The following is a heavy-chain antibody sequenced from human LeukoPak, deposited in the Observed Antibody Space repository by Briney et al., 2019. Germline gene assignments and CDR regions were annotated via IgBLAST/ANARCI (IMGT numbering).Heavy chain of an antibody. D-gene: IGHD2-2*01. CDR1: GGSFSGYY. CDR2: INHSGST. V-gene: IGHV4-34*01. Sequence: SETLSLTCAVYGGSFSGYYWSWIRQPPGKGLEWIGEINHSGSTNYNPSLKSRVTIPVDTSKNQFSLKLSSVTAADTAVYYCARGMLRGLRGYCSSTSCPRGAIDIWGQGTMVTVSS. J-gene: IGHJ3*02. CDR3: ARGMLRGLRGYCSSTSCPRGAIDI.